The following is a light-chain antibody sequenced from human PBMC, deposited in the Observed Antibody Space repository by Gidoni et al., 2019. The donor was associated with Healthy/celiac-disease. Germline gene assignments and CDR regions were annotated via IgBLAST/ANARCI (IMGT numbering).Light chain of an antibody. CDR3: QQRSNWRRT. J-gene: IGKJ1*01. CDR1: QSVSSY. Sequence: IVLTQSPATLSLSPGERATLSCRASQSVSSYLAWYQQKPGQAPRLLIYDASNRATGIPARFSGSGSGTDFTLTISSLEPEDFAVYYCQQRSNWRRTFGQGTKVEIK. V-gene: IGKV3-11*01. CDR2: DAS.